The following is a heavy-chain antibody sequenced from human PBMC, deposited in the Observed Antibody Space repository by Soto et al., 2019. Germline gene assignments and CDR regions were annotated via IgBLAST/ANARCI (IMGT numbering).Heavy chain of an antibody. D-gene: IGHD5-12*01. Sequence: QVQLVQSGAEVKKPGSSVKVSCKASGGTFSSYAISWVRQAPGQGLEWMGGIIPIFGTANYAQKFQGRVTITADESTSTAYMELSSLRSEDTAVYYCGRESGEWLRGALVCYYYGMDVWGQGTTVTVSS. J-gene: IGHJ6*02. V-gene: IGHV1-69*01. CDR2: IIPIFGTA. CDR3: GRESGEWLRGALVCYYYGMDV. CDR1: GGTFSSYA.